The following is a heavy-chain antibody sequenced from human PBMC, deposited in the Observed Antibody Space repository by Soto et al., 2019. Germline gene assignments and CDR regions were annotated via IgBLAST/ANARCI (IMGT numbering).Heavy chain of an antibody. D-gene: IGHD3-9*01. Sequence: GGSLRLSCEASRFTFRSYAMHWVRQAPGKGLEWVAAISYDGDNRYYADSVKGRFTISRDNSKNTLYLQMNSLRAEDTAVYYCARVFNFDWLPRNYFYYGMDVWGQGTTVTVSS. CDR1: RFTFRSYA. J-gene: IGHJ6*02. CDR2: ISYDGDNR. V-gene: IGHV3-30-3*01. CDR3: ARVFNFDWLPRNYFYYGMDV.